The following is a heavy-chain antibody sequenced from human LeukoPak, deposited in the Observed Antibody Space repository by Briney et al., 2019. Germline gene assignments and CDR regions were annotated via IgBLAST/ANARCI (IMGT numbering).Heavy chain of an antibody. D-gene: IGHD4-17*01. CDR3: AREIDYEGHCYYCMDF. CDR1: GGTFISYA. V-gene: IGHV1-69*10. Sequence: SVKVSCKDSGGTFISYAISWVRQARGQGREWMGGIIPILGIANYAQQFQGRVTITADKSTSTAYMELISLRSEDTALYYCAREIDYEGHCYYCMDFWGQGTTVTVSS. CDR2: IIPILGIA. J-gene: IGHJ6*02.